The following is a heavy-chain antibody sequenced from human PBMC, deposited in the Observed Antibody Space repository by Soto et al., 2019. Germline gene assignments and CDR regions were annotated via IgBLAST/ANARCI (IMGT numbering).Heavy chain of an antibody. CDR3: ARPVEMATISRSYLFY. CDR1: GGTFSNYA. Sequence: QVQLVQSGAEVKKPGSSVKVSCKTSGGTFSNYAINWVRQAPGQGLEWMGGIIPIFGTANYAQKFQGRVTITAYESTTTAYVDLSSLRSEDTAVYFCARPVEMATISRSYLFYWGQGTLVTVSS. CDR2: IIPIFGTA. V-gene: IGHV1-69*01. J-gene: IGHJ4*02. D-gene: IGHD5-12*01.